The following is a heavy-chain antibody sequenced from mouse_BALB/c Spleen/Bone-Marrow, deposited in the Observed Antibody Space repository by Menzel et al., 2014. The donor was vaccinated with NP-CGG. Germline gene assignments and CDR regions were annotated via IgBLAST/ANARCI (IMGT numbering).Heavy chain of an antibody. V-gene: IGHV2-9*02. J-gene: IGHJ2*01. CDR2: IWSGGST. Sequence: VMLVESGPGLVAPSQPLSITCTVSGFSLTRYSFSWVRPAPGKGLEWLGVIWSGGSTTYNPALMSRLSISKDNSKSQVFLKMNSLQTDDTAMYYCARAFDYWGQGTTLTVSS. CDR1: GFSLTRYS. CDR3: ARAFDY.